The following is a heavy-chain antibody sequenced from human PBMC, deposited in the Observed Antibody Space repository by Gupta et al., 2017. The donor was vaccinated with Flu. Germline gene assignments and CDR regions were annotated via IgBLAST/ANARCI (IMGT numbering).Heavy chain of an antibody. CDR2: ISHSGSTI. CDR3: ARAFDPIHYYGMDV. CDR1: GFLLRNYE. Sequence: EVQLVESGGGLVQPGGSLRLSCVASGFLLRNYEMNWVRQAPGKGLEWVSYISHSGSTISYADSGKGRFTISRDNAQNSLYLQMSSLRAEDTAVYYCARAFDPIHYYGMDVWGQGTTVTVSS. D-gene: IGHD3-9*01. J-gene: IGHJ6*02. V-gene: IGHV3-48*03.